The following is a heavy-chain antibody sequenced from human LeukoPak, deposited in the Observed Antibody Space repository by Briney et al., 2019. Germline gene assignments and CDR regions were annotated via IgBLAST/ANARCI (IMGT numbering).Heavy chain of an antibody. Sequence: GGSLRLSCAASGFTFSSYAMSWVRQAPGKGLEWVSGISGSGGSTYYADSVKGRFTISRDNSKNTLYLQMNSLRAEDMAVYYCAKTQAAVGKAWFDPWGQGTLVTVSS. CDR3: AKTQAAVGKAWFDP. V-gene: IGHV3-23*01. D-gene: IGHD6-13*01. CDR1: GFTFSSYA. J-gene: IGHJ5*02. CDR2: ISGSGGST.